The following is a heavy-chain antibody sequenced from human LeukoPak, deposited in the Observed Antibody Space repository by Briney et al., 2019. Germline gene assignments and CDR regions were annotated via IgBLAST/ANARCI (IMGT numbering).Heavy chain of an antibody. CDR1: GFTFSSYA. CDR3: AKDRDDSGDYAFDY. J-gene: IGHJ4*02. Sequence: GGSLRLSCAASGFTFSSYAMTWVRQAPGKGLEWVSVISRSGDYTKYADSVKGRFTISRDNSKNTLSLQVSGLRAEDTAIYYCAKDRDDSGDYAFDYWGQGILVSVSS. CDR2: ISRSGDYT. V-gene: IGHV3-23*01. D-gene: IGHD4-17*01.